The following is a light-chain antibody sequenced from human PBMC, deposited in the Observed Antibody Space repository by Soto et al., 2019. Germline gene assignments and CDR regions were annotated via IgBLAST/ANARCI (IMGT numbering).Light chain of an antibody. Sequence: AIRMTQSPSSFSASTGDRVTITCRASQGISSYLAWYQQKPGKAPKLLIYAASSLQSGVPSRFSGSGSGTDFTLTISSLQPEDFATYYCQQANNFLITFGQGTRLEIK. CDR2: AAS. CDR3: QQANNFLIT. V-gene: IGKV1-8*01. J-gene: IGKJ5*01. CDR1: QGISSY.